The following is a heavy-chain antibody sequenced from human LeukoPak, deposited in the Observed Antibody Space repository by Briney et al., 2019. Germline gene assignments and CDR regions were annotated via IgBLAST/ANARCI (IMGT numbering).Heavy chain of an antibody. CDR3: ARHYGGDWNDFRRGYFDS. CDR1: GFTFSSYS. J-gene: IGHJ4*02. V-gene: IGHV3-21*01. CDR2: ISSCSSYI. D-gene: IGHD1-1*01. Sequence: PGGSLRLSCAPSGFTFSSYSMNWVRQSPGQGLEGVSSISSCSSYIYYADSVQGRSTLSRDNATNPLYLQMTSLRAEETAVYYCARHYGGDWNDFRRGYFDSWGQGTLVTVSS.